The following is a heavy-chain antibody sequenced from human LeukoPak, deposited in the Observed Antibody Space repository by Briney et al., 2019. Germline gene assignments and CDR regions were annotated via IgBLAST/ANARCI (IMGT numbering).Heavy chain of an antibody. Sequence: PGGSLRLSCAAAGFTFSKYWMLWVRQAPGKGLESVSRINTDGTVTTYADSVKGRFTVSRDNADNTMFLQMNSVRDEDTAVYYCATKQCPAPQPDSWGQGTPVTVSS. CDR3: ATKQCPAPQPDS. CDR1: GFTFSKYW. D-gene: IGHD5/OR15-5a*01. V-gene: IGHV3-74*01. CDR2: INTDGTVT. J-gene: IGHJ4*02.